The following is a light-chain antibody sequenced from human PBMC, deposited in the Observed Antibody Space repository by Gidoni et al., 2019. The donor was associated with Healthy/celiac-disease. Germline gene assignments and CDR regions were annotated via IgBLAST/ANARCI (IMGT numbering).Light chain of an antibody. CDR2: WAS. CDR3: QQYYDTPFT. V-gene: IGKV4-1*01. J-gene: IGKJ3*01. CDR1: QSVFYSTNNKNY. Sequence: DSVMTQSPDALAVSLGERGTINCTSSQSVFYSTNNKNYLAWDQQKPGQPPKLLIYWASTRESGVPARFSGSGSVTYFPLTIRSLQADDVAVSYCQQYYDTPFTFGPGTKVDIK.